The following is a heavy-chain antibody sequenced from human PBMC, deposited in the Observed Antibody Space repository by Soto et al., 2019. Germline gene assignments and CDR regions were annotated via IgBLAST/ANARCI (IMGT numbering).Heavy chain of an antibody. CDR1: GYTRGVYA. V-gene: IGHV1-18*01. CDR3: ARDNYDILTGYYMNAFDI. D-gene: IGHD3-9*01. CDR2: ISAYSGKT. J-gene: IGHJ3*02. Sequence: SLKVSCTASGYTRGVYALSWMLNAPWPGLEWMGWISAYSGKTNSAQKFQGRVTMTTETSTSTAYMELRSLTSDDTAVYYCARDNYDILTGYYMNAFDIWGQGTMVTVSS.